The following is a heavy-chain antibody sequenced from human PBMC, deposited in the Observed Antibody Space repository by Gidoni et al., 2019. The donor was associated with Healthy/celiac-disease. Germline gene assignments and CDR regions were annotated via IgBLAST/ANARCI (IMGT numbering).Heavy chain of an antibody. V-gene: IGHV3-30*18. J-gene: IGHJ6*02. D-gene: IGHD1-26*01. CDR2: ISYDGSNK. CDR3: AKGGGSYGGYYYYGMDV. CDR1: GFTFSSHG. Sequence: QVQLVESGGGVVQPGRYLRLSCAASGFTFSSHGMHWVRQAPGKGLEWVAVISYDGSNKYYADSVKGRFTISRDNSKNTLYLQMNSLRAEDTAVYYCAKGGGSYGGYYYYGMDVWGQGTTVTVSS.